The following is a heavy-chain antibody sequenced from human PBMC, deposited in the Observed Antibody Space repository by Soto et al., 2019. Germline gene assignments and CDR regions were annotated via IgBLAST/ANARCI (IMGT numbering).Heavy chain of an antibody. CDR2: TRNKANSYTT. V-gene: IGHV3-72*01. J-gene: IGHJ4*02. CDR1: GFTFSDHY. D-gene: IGHD5-18*01. Sequence: EVQLVESGGGLVQPGGSLRLSCAASGFTFSDHYMDWVRQAPGKGLEWVGRTRNKANSYTTEYAASVKGRFTISRDDSKNSLYLQMNSLKTEDTAVYYCARELRHIQLWLYGFDYWGQGTLVTVSS. CDR3: ARELRHIQLWLYGFDY.